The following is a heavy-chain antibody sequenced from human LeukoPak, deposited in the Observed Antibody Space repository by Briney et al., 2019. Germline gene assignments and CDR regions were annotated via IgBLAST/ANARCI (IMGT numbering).Heavy chain of an antibody. D-gene: IGHD3-10*01. CDR2: ISYDGSNK. CDR1: GFTFSSYG. Sequence: TGGSLRLSCAASGFTFSSYGMHWVRQAPGKGLEWVAVISYDGSNKYYADSVKGRFTISRDNSKNTLYLQMNSLRAEDTAVYYCAKGGAYYYGSGSYYRWGQGTLVTVSS. V-gene: IGHV3-30*18. J-gene: IGHJ4*02. CDR3: AKGGAYYYGSGSYYR.